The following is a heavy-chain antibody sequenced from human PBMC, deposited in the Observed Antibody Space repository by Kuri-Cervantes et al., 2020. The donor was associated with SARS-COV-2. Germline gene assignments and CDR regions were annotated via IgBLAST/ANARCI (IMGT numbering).Heavy chain of an antibody. CDR1: GGSISSSSYY. CDR2: IYYSGST. Sequence: GSLRLSCAVYGGSISSSSYYWGWIRQPPGKGLEWIGSIYYSGSTNYNPSLKSRVTISVDTSKNQFSLKLSSVTAADTAVYYCASLGDYDDYWGQGTLITVSS. J-gene: IGHJ4*02. CDR3: ASLGDYDDY. D-gene: IGHD4-17*01. V-gene: IGHV4-39*07.